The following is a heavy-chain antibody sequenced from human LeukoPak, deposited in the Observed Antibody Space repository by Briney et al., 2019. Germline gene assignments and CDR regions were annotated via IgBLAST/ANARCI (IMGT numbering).Heavy chain of an antibody. D-gene: IGHD3-22*01. CDR3: ARYDSSGQALYYFDY. Sequence: ASVKVSCKASGGTFSSYAISWVRQAPGQGLEWMGGIIPIFGTANYAQKFQGRVTITTDESTSTAYMELSSLRSEDTAVYYCARYDSSGQALYYFDYWGQGTLVTVSS. CDR2: IIPIFGTA. V-gene: IGHV1-69*05. CDR1: GGTFSSYA. J-gene: IGHJ4*02.